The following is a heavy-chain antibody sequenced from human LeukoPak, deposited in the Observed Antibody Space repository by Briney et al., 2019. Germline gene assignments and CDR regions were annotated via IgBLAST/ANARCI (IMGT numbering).Heavy chain of an antibody. D-gene: IGHD2-15*01. CDR3: ARTPCSGGSCYSNQPLYYFDY. CDR1: GFTFSSYG. V-gene: IGHV3-30*03. J-gene: IGHJ4*02. CDR2: ISYDGSNK. Sequence: HGGSLRLSCAASGFTFSSYGMHWVRQAPDKGLEWVAVISYDGSNKYYADSVKGPFTISRDNSKNTLYLQMNSLRAEDTAVYYCARTPCSGGSCYSNQPLYYFDYWGQGTLVTVSS.